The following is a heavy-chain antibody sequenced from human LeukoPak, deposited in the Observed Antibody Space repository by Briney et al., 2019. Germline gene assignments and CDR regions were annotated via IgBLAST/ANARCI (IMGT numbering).Heavy chain of an antibody. V-gene: IGHV3-23*01. Sequence: GGSLRLSCAATGFTFSSYAMSWVRQAPGKGLEWVSLISGSGGSTDYADSVKGRFTISRDNSKNTLYLQMNSLRAEDTAVYYYATSPVGILTGYSRPLGMDVWGQGTTVTVSS. CDR2: ISGSGGST. D-gene: IGHD3-9*01. J-gene: IGHJ6*02. CDR3: ATSPVGILTGYSRPLGMDV. CDR1: GFTFSSYA.